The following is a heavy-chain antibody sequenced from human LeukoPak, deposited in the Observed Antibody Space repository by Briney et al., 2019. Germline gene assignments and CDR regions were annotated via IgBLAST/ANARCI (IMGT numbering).Heavy chain of an antibody. D-gene: IGHD2-2*02. Sequence: PGGSLRLSCAAPGFTFSGYSLNWVRQAPGKGLELVSSISSSSTYIYYADSVRGRFTISRDNAKNSLYLQMTSLRAEDTAVYSCARSEIVPAAIFYYYYGMDVWGQGTTVTVSS. CDR1: GFTFSGYS. CDR2: ISSSSTYI. CDR3: ARSEIVPAAIFYYYYGMDV. V-gene: IGHV3-21*01. J-gene: IGHJ6*02.